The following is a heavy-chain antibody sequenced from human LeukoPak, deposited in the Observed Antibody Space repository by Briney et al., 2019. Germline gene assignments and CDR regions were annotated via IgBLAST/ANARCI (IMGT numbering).Heavy chain of an antibody. CDR2: ISYDGSNK. D-gene: IGHD6-13*01. CDR1: GFTFSSYG. CDR3: GRTVGSSSWYGPDR. V-gene: IGHV3-30*03. J-gene: IGHJ4*02. Sequence: PGRSLRLSCAASGFTFSSYGMHWVRQAPGKGLEWVAVISYDGSNKYYADSVKGRFTISRDNSKNTLYLQMNSLRVEATAVYYCGRTVGSSSWYGPDRWGQGTLVTVSS.